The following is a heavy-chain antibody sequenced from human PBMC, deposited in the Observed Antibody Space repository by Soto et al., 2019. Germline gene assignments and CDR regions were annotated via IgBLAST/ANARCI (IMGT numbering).Heavy chain of an antibody. Sequence: GGSLRLSCAASGFTFSSYAMSWVRQAPGKGLEWVSAISGSGGSTYYADSVKGRFTISRDNSKNTLYLQMNSLRAEDTAVYYCAKGTLQDAVETTYYYYYYMDVWGKGTTVNVSS. CDR2: ISGSGGST. CDR1: GFTFSSYA. D-gene: IGHD2-15*01. V-gene: IGHV3-23*01. CDR3: AKGTLQDAVETTYYYYYYMDV. J-gene: IGHJ6*03.